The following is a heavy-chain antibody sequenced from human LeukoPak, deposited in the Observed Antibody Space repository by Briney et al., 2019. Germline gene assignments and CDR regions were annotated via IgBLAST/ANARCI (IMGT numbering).Heavy chain of an antibody. J-gene: IGHJ4*02. CDR3: ASYNSSSIAEY. V-gene: IGHV3-33*01. CDR1: GFTFSSYG. Sequence: HPGGSLRLSCAASGFTFSSYGMHWVRQAPGKGLEWVAVIWYDGSNAYYADSVKGRFTISRDNSKNTVYLQMNSLRAEDTAVYYCASYNSSSIAEYWGQGTLVTVSS. CDR2: IWYDGSNA. D-gene: IGHD6-6*01.